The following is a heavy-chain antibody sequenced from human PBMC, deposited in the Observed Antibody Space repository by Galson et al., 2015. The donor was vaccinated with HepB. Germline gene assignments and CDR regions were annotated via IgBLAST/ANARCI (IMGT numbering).Heavy chain of an antibody. CDR3: ARGLLEMATIWGFDY. J-gene: IGHJ4*02. CDR2: IKQDGSEK. CDR1: GFTFSSYR. D-gene: IGHD5-24*01. V-gene: IGHV3-7*01. Sequence: SLRLSCAASGFTFSSYRMSWVRQAPGKGLEWVANIKQDGSEKYYVDSVKGRFTISRDNAKNSLYLQMNSLRAEDTAVYYCARGLLEMATIWGFDYWGQGTLVTVSS.